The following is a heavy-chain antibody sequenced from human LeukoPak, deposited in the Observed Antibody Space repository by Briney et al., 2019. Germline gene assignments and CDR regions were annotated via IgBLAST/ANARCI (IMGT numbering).Heavy chain of an antibody. CDR3: ARDRGGYYGAFDI. D-gene: IGHD3-10*01. CDR1: GGTFSSYA. J-gene: IGHJ3*02. V-gene: IGHV1-69*01. Sequence: ASVKVSCKASGGTFSSYAISWVLQAPGQGLEWMGGIIPIFGTANYAQKFQGRVTITADESTSTAYMELSSLRSEDTAVYYCARDRGGYYGAFDIWGQGTMVTVSS. CDR2: IIPIFGTA.